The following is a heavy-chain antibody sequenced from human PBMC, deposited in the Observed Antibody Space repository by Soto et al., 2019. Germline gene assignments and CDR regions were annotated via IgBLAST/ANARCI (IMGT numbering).Heavy chain of an antibody. D-gene: IGHD2-15*01. J-gene: IGHJ4*02. CDR2: IKTKVESYAT. V-gene: IGHV3-73*01. Sequence: GGSLRLSCAASGFTLSGVDVHGVRQAAGEGLEWVARIKTKVESYATEYAASVKGRFSISRDDSKNTAYLEMNSLKTEDTAVYYCTRRHCNGSGCHSDFDFWGQGSLVTVSS. CDR1: GFTLSGVD. CDR3: TRRHCNGSGCHSDFDF.